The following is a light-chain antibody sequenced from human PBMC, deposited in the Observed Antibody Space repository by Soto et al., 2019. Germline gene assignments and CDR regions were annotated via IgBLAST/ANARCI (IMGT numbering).Light chain of an antibody. CDR2: GNT. J-gene: IGLJ2*01. Sequence: QSVLTQPPSVSGAPGQRVTISCTGSSSNIGAGYDVHWYQHLPGTAPKLLIYGNTNRPSGVPDRFSGSKSGTSASPAITGLQAEDEADYYCQSYDSSLSAVVFGGGTKVTVL. V-gene: IGLV1-40*01. CDR1: SSNIGAGYD. CDR3: QSYDSSLSAVV.